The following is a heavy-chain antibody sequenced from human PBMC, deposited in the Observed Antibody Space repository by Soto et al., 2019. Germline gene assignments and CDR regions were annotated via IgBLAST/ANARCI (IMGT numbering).Heavy chain of an antibody. CDR3: ARDGSITIFGVDNTNDAFDI. D-gene: IGHD3-3*01. CDR1: GYTFTSYA. CDR2: ISTYNGNT. J-gene: IGHJ3*02. V-gene: IGHV1-18*01. Sequence: QVQLVQSGAEVKKPGASVKVSCKASGYTFTSYAISWVRQAPGQGLDWMGWISTYNGNTNYAQKLQGRVTMTTDTSTSTAYMELSSLRSDDTAVYYCARDGSITIFGVDNTNDAFDIWGQGTMVTVSS.